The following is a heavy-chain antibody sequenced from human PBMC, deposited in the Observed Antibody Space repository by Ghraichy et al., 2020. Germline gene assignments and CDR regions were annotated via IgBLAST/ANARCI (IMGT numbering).Heavy chain of an antibody. CDR2: IKKDGSEI. Sequence: GGSLRLSCAASGFIFSNYWMTWVRQAPGRGLEWVANIKKDGSEIYYVDSVKGRFTISRDNAKNSLYLHMNSLRAEDTAAYYCVRSTTEGFDYWGQGTLVTVSS. CDR3: VRSTTEGFDY. J-gene: IGHJ4*02. D-gene: IGHD1-1*01. CDR1: GFIFSNYW. V-gene: IGHV3-7*01.